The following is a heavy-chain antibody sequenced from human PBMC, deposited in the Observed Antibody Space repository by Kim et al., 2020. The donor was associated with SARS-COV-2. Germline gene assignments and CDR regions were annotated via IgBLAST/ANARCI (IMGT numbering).Heavy chain of an antibody. D-gene: IGHD1-26*01. Sequence: GGSLRLSCAASGFTFSTYAFHWVRQAPGKGLEYVSAISSNGGITSYANSVKGRFTISRDNSKNTLYLQMGSLRAEDMAVYYCARDPGWGSGSYLDYWRQGTLVTVSS. CDR3: ARDPGWGSGSYLDY. V-gene: IGHV3-64*01. CDR2: ISSNGGIT. J-gene: IGHJ4*02. CDR1: GFTFSTYA.